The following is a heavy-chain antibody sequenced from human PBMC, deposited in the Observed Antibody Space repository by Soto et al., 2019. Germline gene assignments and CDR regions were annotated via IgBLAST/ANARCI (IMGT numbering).Heavy chain of an antibody. CDR1: GYTFNTYA. V-gene: IGHV1-18*01. CDR2: ISGYNGNT. D-gene: IGHD2-21*01. Sequence: ASVKVSCKASGYTFNTYAITWGRQAPGQGLEWMGWISGYNGNTNYAQTLQGRGTMTTDTSTSTAYLELGSLRSDDTAVYYCARTVEYDSIPYYYADFWGQGTLVTVSS. J-gene: IGHJ4*01. CDR3: ARTVEYDSIPYYYADF.